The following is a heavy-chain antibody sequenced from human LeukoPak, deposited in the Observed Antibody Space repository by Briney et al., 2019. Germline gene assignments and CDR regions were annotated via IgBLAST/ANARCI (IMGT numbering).Heavy chain of an antibody. CDR3: AKYQIVVVPAALDY. D-gene: IGHD2-2*01. CDR2: ISGSGGSA. Sequence: PGASLRLSCAASGFTFSSYAMSWVRQAPGKGLEWVSAISGSGGSAYYADSAKGGFTISRDNSKNTLYLKLNILRDEDTAVYSSAKYQIVVVPAALDYWGQGTLVTVSS. J-gene: IGHJ4*02. V-gene: IGHV3-23*01. CDR1: GFTFSSYA.